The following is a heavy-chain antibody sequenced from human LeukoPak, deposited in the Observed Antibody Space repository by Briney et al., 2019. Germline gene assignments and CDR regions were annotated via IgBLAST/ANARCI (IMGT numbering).Heavy chain of an antibody. Sequence: SETLSLTCTVSGGSISSYYWSWIRQPPGKGLEWIGYIYYSGSTNYNPSLKSRVTISVDTSKNQFSLKLSSVTAADTAVYYCASGGYYYDSSGYHEGWGQGTLVTVSS. D-gene: IGHD3-22*01. CDR1: GGSISSYY. CDR3: ASGGYYYDSSGYHEG. J-gene: IGHJ4*02. CDR2: IYYSGST. V-gene: IGHV4-59*01.